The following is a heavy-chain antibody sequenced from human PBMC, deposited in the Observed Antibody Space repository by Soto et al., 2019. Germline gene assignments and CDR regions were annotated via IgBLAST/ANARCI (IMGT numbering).Heavy chain of an antibody. Sequence: QDQLVQSGAEVKKPGSSVKVSCKAFGGPFSSHTFSWVRQAPGQGLEWMGRIIPALGTTTYAQKFQGRVTSTASESVTTVYMELNSLRTEDTAVYCCARPDFGDYWYFALWGRGTLVTVSS. V-gene: IGHV1-69*08. J-gene: IGHJ2*01. D-gene: IGHD4-17*01. CDR1: GGPFSSHT. CDR2: IIPALGTT. CDR3: ARPDFGDYWYFAL.